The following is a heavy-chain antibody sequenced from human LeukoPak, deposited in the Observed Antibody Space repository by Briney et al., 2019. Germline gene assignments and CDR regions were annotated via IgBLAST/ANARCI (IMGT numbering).Heavy chain of an antibody. CDR2: ISGGGGST. V-gene: IGHV3-23*01. CDR3: AKDRDILTGNYIGGYFNY. Sequence: GGSLRLSCAASGFTFSNYAMSWVRQAPGKGLEWVSAISGGGGSTYYADSVKGRFTISRDNSKNTLYLQMNSLRAEDTAVYYCAKDRDILTGNYIGGYFNYWGQGTLVTVSS. CDR1: GFTFSNYA. D-gene: IGHD3-9*01. J-gene: IGHJ4*02.